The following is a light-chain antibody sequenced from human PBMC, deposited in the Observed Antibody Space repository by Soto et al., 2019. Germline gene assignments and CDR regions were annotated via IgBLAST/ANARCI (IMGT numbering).Light chain of an antibody. CDR1: QSVSSN. V-gene: IGKV3-15*01. CDR3: HQYNNWPRT. Sequence: EIVMTQSPATLSVSPGERATLSCRASQSVSSNLAWYQQKPGQAPRLLIYGASTSATGIPARFSGSGSGTEFTLTISSLQSEDFAVYYCHQYNNWPRTFGQGTKLEIK. J-gene: IGKJ2*01. CDR2: GAS.